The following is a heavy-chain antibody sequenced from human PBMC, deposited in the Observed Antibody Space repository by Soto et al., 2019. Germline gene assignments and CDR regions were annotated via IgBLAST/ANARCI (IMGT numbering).Heavy chain of an antibody. D-gene: IGHD2-15*01. V-gene: IGHV1-69*02. Sequence: QVQLVQSGAEVKKPGSSVKVSCKASGGTFSSYSISWVRQAPGQGLEWMGRIIPILGIANYAQKFQGRVTITADKSTSTAYMELSSLRAEDTAVYHCARGGVAGFDYWGQGTVVTVSS. J-gene: IGHJ4*02. CDR2: IIPILGIA. CDR1: GGTFSSYS. CDR3: ARGGVAGFDY.